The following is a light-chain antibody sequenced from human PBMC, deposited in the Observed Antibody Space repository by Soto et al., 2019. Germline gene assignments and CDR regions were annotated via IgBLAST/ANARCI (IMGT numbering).Light chain of an antibody. Sequence: DIQMTQSPSTLSASVGDRVTITCRASQSISSWLAWYQQKPGQAPKLLIYKASSLESGVPSRFSGSGSGTEFTLTISSLQPDDFATYYCQHYNNYPWTFGQGTKVEIK. CDR2: KAS. CDR1: QSISSW. V-gene: IGKV1-5*03. J-gene: IGKJ1*01. CDR3: QHYNNYPWT.